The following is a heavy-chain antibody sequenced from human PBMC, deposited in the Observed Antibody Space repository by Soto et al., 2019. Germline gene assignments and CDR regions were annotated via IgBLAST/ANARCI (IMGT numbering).Heavy chain of an antibody. J-gene: IGHJ4*02. CDR3: AREFTEIVDGFRTFYFDX. D-gene: IGHD6-19*01. CDR2: NFITGDT. CDR1: HDSVSSYY. Sequence: PSETLSLTCSISHDSVSSYYWSWIRQSAGKSLEWIGSNFITGDTNYNPSLTTRVTMSLDTSKKQLSLKVTSVTAADTAVYYCAREFTEIVDGFRTFYFDXWGQGTPVTVSX. V-gene: IGHV4-4*07.